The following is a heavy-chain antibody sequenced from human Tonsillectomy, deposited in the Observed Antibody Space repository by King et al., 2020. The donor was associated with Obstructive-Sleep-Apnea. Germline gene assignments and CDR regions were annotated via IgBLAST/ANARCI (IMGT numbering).Heavy chain of an antibody. D-gene: IGHD1-26*01. V-gene: IGHV3-9*01. CDR1: GCTFDDYA. J-gene: IGHJ4*02. CDR2: INWSSGCI. CDR3: AKEMGIGDTVGATPFDY. Sequence: VQLVESGGGLVQPGRSLRLSCAASGCTFDDYAMHWVRQGPGKGLEWVSGINWSSGCIGYAVSVKGRFTIARDNAKKSLYLQMNSLRAEDTALYYCAKEMGIGDTVGATPFDYWGQGTLVTVSS.